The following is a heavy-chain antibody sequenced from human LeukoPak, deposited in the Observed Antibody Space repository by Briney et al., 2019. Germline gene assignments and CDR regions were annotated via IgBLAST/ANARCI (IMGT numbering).Heavy chain of an antibody. V-gene: IGHV3-13*01. CDR1: GFTFIDYD. CDR2: IGIRGDT. CDR3: ARGGIQVSGIDEFDY. Sequence: GGSLRLSCAASGFTFIDYDMHWVRQAIGKGLEWVSAIGIRGDTQYSGSVKGRFTIFRENAESSLYLQMNSLRAEDTAVYYCARGGIQVSGIDEFDYWGQGTLVTVSS. D-gene: IGHD6-19*01. J-gene: IGHJ4*02.